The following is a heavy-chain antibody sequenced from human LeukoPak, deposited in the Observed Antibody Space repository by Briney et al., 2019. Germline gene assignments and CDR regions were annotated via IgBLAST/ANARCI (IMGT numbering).Heavy chain of an antibody. CDR1: GYTFTGYY. J-gene: IGHJ3*02. V-gene: IGHV1-2*02. CDR3: ARENFIFGVVMRSNAFDI. Sequence: ASVKVSCKASGYTFTGYYMHWVRQAPGQGLEWMGWINPNSGGTNYAQKFQGRVTMTRDTSISTAYMELSRLRSGDTAVYYCARENFIFGVVMRSNAFDIWGQGTMVTVSS. CDR2: INPNSGGT. D-gene: IGHD3-3*02.